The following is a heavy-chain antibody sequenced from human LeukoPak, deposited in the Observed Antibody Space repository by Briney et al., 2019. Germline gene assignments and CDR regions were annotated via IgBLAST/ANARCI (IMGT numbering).Heavy chain of an antibody. V-gene: IGHV3-30-3*01. CDR2: ISYDGSNK. CDR1: GFTFSSYA. D-gene: IGHD3-22*01. Sequence: GGSLRLSCVASGFTFSSYAMHWVRQAPGKGLEWVAVISYDGSNKYYADSVKGRFTISRDNSKNTLYLQMNSLRAEDTAVYYCARGGVVVIRPFDYWGQGTLVTVSS. J-gene: IGHJ4*02. CDR3: ARGGVVVIRPFDY.